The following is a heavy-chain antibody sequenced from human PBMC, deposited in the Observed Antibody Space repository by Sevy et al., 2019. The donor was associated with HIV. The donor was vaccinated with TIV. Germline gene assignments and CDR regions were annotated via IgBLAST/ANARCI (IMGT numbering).Heavy chain of an antibody. D-gene: IGHD3-9*01. J-gene: IGHJ3*02. V-gene: IGHV4-59*13. CDR2: IHYRGRT. CDR1: GGSISSYY. Sequence: SETLSRTCTVSGGSISSYYWSWIRQPPGKGLEWIGHIHYRGRTTYNPSLKSRVTISVDTSKIHFSLRLNFVTAADTTVYYCARYDILTGHSDVFDIWGQGTMVTVSS. CDR3: ARYDILTGHSDVFDI.